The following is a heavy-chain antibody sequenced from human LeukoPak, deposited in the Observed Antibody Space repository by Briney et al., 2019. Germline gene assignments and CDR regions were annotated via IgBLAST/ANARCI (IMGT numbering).Heavy chain of an antibody. Sequence: SETLSLTCTVSGGSISSSSYYWGWIRQPPGKGLEWIGSIYYSGSTYYNPSLKSRVTISVDTSKNQFSLKLSSVTAADTAVYYSARSLASGQPDYWGQGTLVTVSP. D-gene: IGHD6-25*01. J-gene: IGHJ4*02. CDR3: ARSLASGQPDY. V-gene: IGHV4-39*07. CDR1: GGSISSSSYY. CDR2: IYYSGST.